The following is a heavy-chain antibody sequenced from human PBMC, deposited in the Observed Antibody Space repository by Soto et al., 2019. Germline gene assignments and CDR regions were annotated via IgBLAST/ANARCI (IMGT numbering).Heavy chain of an antibody. CDR2: IFSNDEK. V-gene: IGHV2-26*01. D-gene: IGHD3-3*01. CDR1: GFSLSNARMG. CDR3: ARIAYDFWSGSRAKNWFDP. J-gene: IGHJ5*02. Sequence: GSGPTLVNPTETLTLTCTVSGFSLSNARMGVSWIRQPPGKALEWLAHIFSNDEKSYSTSLKSRLTISKDTSKSQVVLTMTNMDPVDTATYYCARIAYDFWSGSRAKNWFDPWGQGTLVTVSS.